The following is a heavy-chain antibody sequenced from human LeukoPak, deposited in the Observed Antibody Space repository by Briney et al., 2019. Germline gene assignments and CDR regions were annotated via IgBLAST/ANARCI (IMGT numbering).Heavy chain of an antibody. CDR2: IGTAGDT. D-gene: IGHD1-26*01. J-gene: IGHJ4*02. V-gene: IGHV3-13*01. CDR3: ARQMTPHGNFDY. CDR1: GFTLSNFA. Sequence: GGSLRLSCAASGFTLSNFAMHWVRQATGKGLEWVSAIGTAGDTFYPGSVKGRFTISRENAKNSLYLQMNNLRAEDTAVYFCARQMTPHGNFDYWGQGTLVTVSS.